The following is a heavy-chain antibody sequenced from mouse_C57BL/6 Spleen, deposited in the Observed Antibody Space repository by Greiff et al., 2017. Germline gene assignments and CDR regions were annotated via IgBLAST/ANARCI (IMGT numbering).Heavy chain of an antibody. CDR2: INYDGSST. Sequence: EVMLVESEGGLVQPGSSMKLSCTASGFTFSDYYMAWVRQVPEKGLEWVANINYDGSSTYYLDSLKSRFIISRDNAKNILYLQMSSLKSEDTATYYCARENYGSSYSFDYWGQGTTLTVSS. CDR1: GFTFSDYY. J-gene: IGHJ2*01. V-gene: IGHV5-16*01. CDR3: ARENYGSSYSFDY. D-gene: IGHD1-1*01.